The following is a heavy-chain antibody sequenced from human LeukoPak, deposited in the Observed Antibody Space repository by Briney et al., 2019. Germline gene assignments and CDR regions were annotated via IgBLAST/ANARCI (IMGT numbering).Heavy chain of an antibody. CDR1: GDSISRYF. CDR2: IYYSGST. Sequence: PSETLSLTCTVSGDSISRYFWSWIRQPPGKGLEWSWYIYYSGSTNYNPSLKSRVTIPVDTSKNQFSLRLRAVTAADTVVYYCARRPSPPDAFDIWGEGTVVTVSS. V-gene: IGHV4-59*08. CDR3: ARRPSPPDAFDI. J-gene: IGHJ3*02.